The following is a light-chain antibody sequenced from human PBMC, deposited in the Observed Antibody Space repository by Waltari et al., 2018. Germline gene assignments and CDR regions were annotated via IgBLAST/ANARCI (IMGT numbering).Light chain of an antibody. CDR1: SSNIGAGYD. CDR2: RDS. Sequence: QSVLTQPPSVSGAPGPRVTISCTGSSSNIGAGYDVHWYQQLPGTAPKLLIYRDSNRPSGVPDRFSGSKSGTSASLAITGLQAEDEADYYCQSYDSSLSGYVFGTATKVTVL. V-gene: IGLV1-40*01. CDR3: QSYDSSLSGYV. J-gene: IGLJ1*01.